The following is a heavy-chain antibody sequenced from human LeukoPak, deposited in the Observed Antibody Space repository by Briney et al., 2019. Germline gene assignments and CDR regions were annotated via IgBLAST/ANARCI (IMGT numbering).Heavy chain of an antibody. V-gene: IGHV3-21*01. CDR2: ISGSGNSA. CDR3: ARDQLSGYYYGEVDY. Sequence: GGSLRLSCAASGFTFFSYTMNWVRQAPGKGLEWVSAISGSGNSAYYADSVKGRFTISRDNAKNSLYLQMNSLRAEDTAVYYCARDQLSGYYYGEVDYWGQGTLVTVSS. J-gene: IGHJ4*02. D-gene: IGHD3-22*01. CDR1: GFTFFSYT.